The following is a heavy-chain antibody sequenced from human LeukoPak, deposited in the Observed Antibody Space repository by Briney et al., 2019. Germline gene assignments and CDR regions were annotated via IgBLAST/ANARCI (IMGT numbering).Heavy chain of an antibody. D-gene: IGHD3-10*01. J-gene: IGHJ4*02. Sequence: GASVKVSCKASGYTFTGYYMHWVRQAPGQGLEWMGWINPNSGGTNYAQEFQGRVTMTRDTSISTAYMELSRLRSGDTAVYYCARVHWKTRELLSGSLDYWGQGTLVTVSS. CDR3: ARVHWKTRELLSGSLDY. CDR1: GYTFTGYY. V-gene: IGHV1-2*02. CDR2: INPNSGGT.